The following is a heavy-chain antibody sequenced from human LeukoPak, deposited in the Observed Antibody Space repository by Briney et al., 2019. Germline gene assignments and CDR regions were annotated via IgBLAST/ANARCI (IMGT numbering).Heavy chain of an antibody. Sequence: GGSLRLSCAASGFTFSDYSMNWVRQAPGKGLEWISYVGGRGDGISYADSVKGRFIVSRDNAKNSLFLQMNRLRGEDTAIYFCAREIPGRIAADCWGQGTLVTVSS. CDR1: GFTFSDYS. CDR2: VGGRGDGI. J-gene: IGHJ4*02. D-gene: IGHD2-15*01. V-gene: IGHV3-48*01. CDR3: AREIPGRIAADC.